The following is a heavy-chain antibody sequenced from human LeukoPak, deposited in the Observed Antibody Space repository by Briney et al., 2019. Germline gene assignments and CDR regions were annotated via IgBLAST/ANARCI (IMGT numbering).Heavy chain of an antibody. CDR1: GFTFSSYE. D-gene: IGHD4-17*01. CDR3: ARNLNDYGDYVFDY. J-gene: IGHJ4*02. V-gene: IGHV3-48*03. Sequence: GGSLRLSCAASGFTFSSYEMNWARQAPGKGLEGVSYISSSGSTIYYADSVKGRFTISRDNAENSLYLQMNSLRAEDTAVYYWARNLNDYGDYVFDYWGQGTLVTVST. CDR2: ISSSGSTI.